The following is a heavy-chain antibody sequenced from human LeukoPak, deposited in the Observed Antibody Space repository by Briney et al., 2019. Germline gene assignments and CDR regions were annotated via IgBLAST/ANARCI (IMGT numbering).Heavy chain of an antibody. V-gene: IGHV1-69*05. CDR1: GGTFTSYA. D-gene: IGHD3-22*01. J-gene: IGHJ3*02. CDR3: ALLDSSGYYYLAFDI. Sequence: ASVKVSCKASGGTFTSYAISWVRQAPGQGLEWMGGIIPIFGTANYAQKFQGGVTITTDESTSTAYMELSSLRSEDTAVYYCALLDSSGYYYLAFDIWGQGTMVTVSS. CDR2: IIPIFGTA.